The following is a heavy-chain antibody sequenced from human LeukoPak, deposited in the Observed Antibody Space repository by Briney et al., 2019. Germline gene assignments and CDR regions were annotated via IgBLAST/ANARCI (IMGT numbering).Heavy chain of an antibody. D-gene: IGHD4-11*01. V-gene: IGHV3-30*18. CDR2: ISYDEKAK. Sequence: GGSLRLSCATSGFTFSSYAMHWVRQAPGKGLEWVAVISYDEKAKYYGDSVKGRFTISRDNSKSTLYLQMNSLRAEDTAVYHCAKDYGTTVMDYWGQGTLVTVSS. CDR3: AKDYGTTVMDY. CDR1: GFTFSSYA. J-gene: IGHJ4*02.